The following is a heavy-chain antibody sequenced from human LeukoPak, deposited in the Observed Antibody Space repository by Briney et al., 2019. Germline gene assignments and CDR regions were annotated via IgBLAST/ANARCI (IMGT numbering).Heavy chain of an antibody. J-gene: IGHJ6*03. CDR3: ARHGKGSSNYYYMDV. CDR2: IYYSGST. CDR1: GRSISSYY. D-gene: IGHD6-6*01. Sequence: PSETLSLTCTVSGRSISSYYWSWIRQPPGKGPEWIGYIYYSGSTNYNPSLKSRVTISVDTSKNQFSLKLSSVTAADTAVYYCARHGKGSSNYYYMDVWGKGTTVTVSS. V-gene: IGHV4-59*08.